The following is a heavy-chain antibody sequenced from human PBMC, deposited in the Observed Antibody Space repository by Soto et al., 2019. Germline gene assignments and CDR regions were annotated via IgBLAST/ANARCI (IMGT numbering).Heavy chain of an antibody. CDR2: IYYSGST. D-gene: IGHD3-10*01. CDR1: GGSISSSSYY. Sequence: PSETLSLTCTVSGGSISSSSYYWGWIRQPPGKGLEWIGSIYYSGSTYYNPSLKSRVTISVDTSKNQFSLKLSSVTAADTAVYYCARQVFLWFGELLRLGWFDPWARGTLVTVSS. CDR3: ARQVFLWFGELLRLGWFDP. J-gene: IGHJ5*02. V-gene: IGHV4-39*01.